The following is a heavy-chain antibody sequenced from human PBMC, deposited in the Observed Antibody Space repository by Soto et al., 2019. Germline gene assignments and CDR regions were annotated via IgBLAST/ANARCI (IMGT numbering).Heavy chain of an antibody. CDR3: TTDYYDSSGYYYLQGDAFDI. J-gene: IGHJ3*02. V-gene: IGHV3-15*07. CDR1: GFTFSNAW. D-gene: IGHD3-22*01. Sequence: GGSLRLSCAASGFTFSNAWMNWVRQAPGKGLEWVGRIKSKTDGGTTDHAAPVKGRFTISRDDSKNTLYLQMNSLKTEDTAVYYCTTDYYDSSGYYYLQGDAFDIWGQGTMVTVSS. CDR2: IKSKTDGGTT.